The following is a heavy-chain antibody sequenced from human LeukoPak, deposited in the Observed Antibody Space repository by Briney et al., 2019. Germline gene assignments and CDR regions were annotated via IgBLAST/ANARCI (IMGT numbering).Heavy chain of an antibody. V-gene: IGHV1-8*01. J-gene: IGHJ6*02. CDR3: ARVLRRDIVVVVAAYYYYYGMDV. CDR2: MNPNSGNT. CDR1: GYTFTSYD. D-gene: IGHD2-15*01. Sequence: ASVKVSCKASGYTFTSYDINWVRQATGQGLEWMGWMNPNSGNTGYAQKFQGRVTMTRNTSISTAYMELSSLRSEDTAVYYCARVLRRDIVVVVAAYYYYYGMDVWGQGTTVTVSS.